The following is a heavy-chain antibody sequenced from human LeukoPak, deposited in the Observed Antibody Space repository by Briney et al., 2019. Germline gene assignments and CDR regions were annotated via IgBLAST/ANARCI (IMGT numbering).Heavy chain of an antibody. V-gene: IGHV1-2*02. J-gene: IGHJ5*02. CDR2: INPNSGGT. D-gene: IGHD6-19*01. CDR1: GYTFTGYY. CDR3: ARQSSGWYFVGMNWFDP. Sequence: ASVKVSCKASGYTFTGYYMHWVRQAPGQGLEWMGWINPNSGGTNYAQKFQGRVTMTRDTSISTAYMELSRLRSDDTAVYYCARQSSGWYFVGMNWFDPWGQGTLVTVSS.